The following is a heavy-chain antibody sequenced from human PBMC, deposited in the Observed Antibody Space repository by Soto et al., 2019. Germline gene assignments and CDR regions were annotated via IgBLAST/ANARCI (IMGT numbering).Heavy chain of an antibody. D-gene: IGHD2-21*02. V-gene: IGHV1-18*01. J-gene: IGHJ6*02. CDR2: ISAYNGNT. Sequence: ASVKVSCKASGYTFTSYGISWVRQAPGQGLEWMGWISAYNGNTNYAQKLQGRVTMTTDTSTSTAYMELRSLRSDDTAVYYCAASYCGGDCYPYYYYGMDVWGQGTTVTVSS. CDR3: AASYCGGDCYPYYYYGMDV. CDR1: GYTFTSYG.